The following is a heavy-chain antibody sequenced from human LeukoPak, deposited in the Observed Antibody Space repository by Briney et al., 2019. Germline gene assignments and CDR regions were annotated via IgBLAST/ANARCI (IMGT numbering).Heavy chain of an antibody. V-gene: IGHV4-59*01. D-gene: IGHD6-19*01. CDR1: GGSISTYY. J-gene: IGHJ4*02. CDR3: ARFKRAGGWSYFDY. CDR2: IYNSGST. Sequence: SETLSLTCTVSGGSISTYYWSWIRQPPGKGLEWIGHIYNSGSTNYGPSLKSRVTISVDTSKNQFSLKPSSVTAADTAMYYCARFKRAGGWSYFDYWGLGTLVTVSS.